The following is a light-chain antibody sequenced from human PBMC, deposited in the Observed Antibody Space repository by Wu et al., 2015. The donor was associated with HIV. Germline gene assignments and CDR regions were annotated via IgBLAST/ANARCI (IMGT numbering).Light chain of an antibody. CDR3: QQYGSSPRT. Sequence: EIVLTQSPGILSLSPGERATLSCRASQSVTRYLAWYQRKPGQCPRLLIYGASSRATGIPDRFSGSGSGTDFTLTISRLEPEDFAVYSCQQYGSSPRTFGQGTKVEIK. CDR2: GAS. CDR1: QSVTRY. J-gene: IGKJ1*01. V-gene: IGKV3-20*01.